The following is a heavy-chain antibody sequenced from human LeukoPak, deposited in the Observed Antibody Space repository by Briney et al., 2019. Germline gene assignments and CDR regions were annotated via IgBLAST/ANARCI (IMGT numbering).Heavy chain of an antibody. CDR2: ISSSGTTI. CDR1: GFTFSSYE. D-gene: IGHD3-22*01. J-gene: IGHJ4*02. CDR3: ARNNYYYETSGYFRHDV. Sequence: GGSLRLSCAASGFTFSSYEMNWVRQDPGKGLEWVSYISSSGTTIYYVDSVKGRFAISRDNAKNSLYLQMNSLRAEDTAVYYCARNNYYYETSGYFRHDVWGQGTLVTVSS. V-gene: IGHV3-48*03.